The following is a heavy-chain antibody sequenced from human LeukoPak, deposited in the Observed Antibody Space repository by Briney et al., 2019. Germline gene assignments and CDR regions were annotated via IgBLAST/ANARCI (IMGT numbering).Heavy chain of an antibody. V-gene: IGHV1-46*01. J-gene: IGHJ5*02. CDR2: INPSGDGT. CDR1: GYTFTTHT. Sequence: ASVKVSCKASGYTFTTHTMHWVRQAPGQGLEWMGVINPSGDGTNYPQRFQGRVTLTRDTSTSTVYMELSSLRSEDTAIYYCAKETPNTGWFDPWGQGTLVTVSS. D-gene: IGHD2-2*02. CDR3: AKETPNTGWFDP.